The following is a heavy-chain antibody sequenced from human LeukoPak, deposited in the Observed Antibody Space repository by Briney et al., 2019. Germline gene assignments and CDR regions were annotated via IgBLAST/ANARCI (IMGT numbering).Heavy chain of an antibody. V-gene: IGHV3-23*01. J-gene: IGHJ5*02. CDR2: ISDSGGST. CDR1: GFTFSSYG. Sequence: GGSLRLSCAASGFTFSSYGMSWVRQAPGKGLEWVSGISDSGGSTYYADSVKGRFTISRDNSKNTLYLQMNTLRAEDSALYYCTRTGLGYSLGNGLDAWGQGTLVTVSS. D-gene: IGHD5-18*01. CDR3: TRTGLGYSLGNGLDA.